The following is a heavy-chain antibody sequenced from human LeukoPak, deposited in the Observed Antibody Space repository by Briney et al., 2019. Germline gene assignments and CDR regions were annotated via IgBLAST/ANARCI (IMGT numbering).Heavy chain of an antibody. CDR3: AKNYDILTGYYPNLDY. CDR2: IWYDGTNK. D-gene: IGHD3-9*01. V-gene: IGHV3-33*06. J-gene: IGHJ4*02. CDR1: GFHFSSYG. Sequence: GGSLRLSCAASGFHFSSYGIHWVRQAPGEGLEWVAVIWYDGTNKYYADSVKGRFTISRGNSNNTVYLQMNSLRAEDTAVYYCAKNYDILTGYYPNLDYWGQGTLVTVSS.